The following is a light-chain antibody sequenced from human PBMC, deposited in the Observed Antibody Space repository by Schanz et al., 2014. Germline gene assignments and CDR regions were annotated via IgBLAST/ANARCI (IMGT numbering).Light chain of an antibody. CDR1: SSDVGGYNF. J-gene: IGLJ2*01. V-gene: IGLV2-8*01. Sequence: QSALTQPPSASGSPGQSVTISCTGTSSDVGGYNFVSWYQQHPGKAPKLMIYEVTKRPSGVPDRFSGSKSGNTASLTVSGLPPEDEADYYCSSYGGSNFVVFGGGTKLTVL. CDR3: SSYGGSNFVV. CDR2: EVT.